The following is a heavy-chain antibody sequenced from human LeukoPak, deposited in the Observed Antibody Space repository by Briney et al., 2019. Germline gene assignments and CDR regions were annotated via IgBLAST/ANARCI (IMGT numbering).Heavy chain of an antibody. V-gene: IGHV4-59*08. J-gene: IGHJ4*02. CDR3: ARYGSGTYPRFDY. CDR1: GGSISGDY. Sequence: SETLSLTCTVSGGSISGDYWSWIRQSPGKGLEWIGYIYNSGSTNYIPSLQSRVTISVDTSKNQFSLNLSSVTAADTAVYYCARYGSGTYPRFDYWGQGTLVTVSS. CDR2: IYNSGST. D-gene: IGHD3-10*01.